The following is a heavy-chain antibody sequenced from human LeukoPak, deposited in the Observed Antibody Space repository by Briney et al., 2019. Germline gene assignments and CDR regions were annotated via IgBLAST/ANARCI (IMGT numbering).Heavy chain of an antibody. CDR3: ARPRRIAARRGPYYGSGSDKYYFDY. D-gene: IGHD3-10*01. V-gene: IGHV1-8*01. CDR2: MNPNSGNT. J-gene: IGHJ4*02. CDR1: GYTFTSYD. Sequence: ASVKVSCKASGYTFTSYDINWVRQATGQGLEWMGWMNPNSGNTGYAQKFQGRVTMTRNTSISTAYMELSSLRSEDTAVYYCARPRRIAARRGPYYGSGSDKYYFDYWGQGTLVTVSS.